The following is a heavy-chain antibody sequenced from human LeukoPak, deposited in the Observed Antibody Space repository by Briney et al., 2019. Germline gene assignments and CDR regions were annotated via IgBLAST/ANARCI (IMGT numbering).Heavy chain of an antibody. CDR3: ARESDSGRFLDY. CDR1: GGSISSYY. J-gene: IGHJ4*02. D-gene: IGHD1-26*01. V-gene: IGHV4-4*07. CDR2: IHTSGTT. Sequence: SETLSLTCTVSGGSISSYYWSWIRQPAGKGLEWIGRIHTSGTTNYNTSLERRVTMSVDTSKNQASLNLRSVTAADTAVYYCARESDSGRFLDYWGQGTLVTVSS.